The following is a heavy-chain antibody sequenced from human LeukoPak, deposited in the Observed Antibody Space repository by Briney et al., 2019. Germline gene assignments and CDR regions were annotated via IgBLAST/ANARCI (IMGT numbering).Heavy chain of an antibody. CDR2: INPSGGST. D-gene: IGHD3-22*01. Sequence: ASVKVSCKASGYTFTSYYMHWVRQAPGQGLEWMGIINPSGGSTSYAQKFQGRVTMTRDTSTSTVYMELSSLRSEDTAVYYCAREHDSSGYYYVDPHDAFDIWGQGTMVTVSS. CDR1: GYTFTSYY. CDR3: AREHDSSGYYYVDPHDAFDI. J-gene: IGHJ3*02. V-gene: IGHV1-46*01.